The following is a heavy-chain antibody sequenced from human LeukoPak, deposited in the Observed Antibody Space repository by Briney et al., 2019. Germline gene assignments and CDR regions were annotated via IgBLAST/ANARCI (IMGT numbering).Heavy chain of an antibody. D-gene: IGHD2-21*02. CDR1: GYTFTGYY. CDR3: ATVGEAYCGGDCPIDY. V-gene: IGHV1-2*02. J-gene: IGHJ4*02. Sequence: GASVKVSCKASGYTFTGYYMHRVRQAPVQGLEWMGWINPNSGGTNYAQKFQGRVTMTRDTSISTAYMELSRLRSDDTAVYYCATVGEAYCGGDCPIDYWGQGTLVTVSS. CDR2: INPNSGGT.